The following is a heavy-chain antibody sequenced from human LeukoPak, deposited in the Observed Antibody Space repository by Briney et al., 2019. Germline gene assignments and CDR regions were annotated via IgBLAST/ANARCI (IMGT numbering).Heavy chain of an antibody. V-gene: IGHV4-59*08. Sequence: SETLSLTCTVSGGSISSYYWSWIRQPPGKGLEWIGYIYYSGSTKYNPSLKSRVSISVDTSKNQFSLKLSSVTAADTAVYYCARLRGAMTPVTSDFDYWGQGTLVTVSS. CDR1: GGSISSYY. J-gene: IGHJ4*02. D-gene: IGHD4-17*01. CDR2: IYYSGST. CDR3: ARLRGAMTPVTSDFDY.